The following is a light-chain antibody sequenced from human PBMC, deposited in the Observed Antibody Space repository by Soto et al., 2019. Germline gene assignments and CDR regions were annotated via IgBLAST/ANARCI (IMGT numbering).Light chain of an antibody. CDR2: GAS. Sequence: EIVLTQSPGTLSLSPGGRATLSGMASQSVSSSYLAWYQQKPGQAPRLLIYGASSRATGIPDRFSGSGSGTDFTLTISRLEPEDFAVYYCQQYGSSPPITFGQGTRLEIK. CDR1: QSVSSSY. CDR3: QQYGSSPPIT. J-gene: IGKJ5*01. V-gene: IGKV3-20*01.